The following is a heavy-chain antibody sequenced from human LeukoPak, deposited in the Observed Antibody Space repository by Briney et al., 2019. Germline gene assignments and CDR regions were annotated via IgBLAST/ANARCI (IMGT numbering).Heavy chain of an antibody. CDR3: AKGIAVAGTAPYYYYYYMDV. CDR2: ISGSGSNT. J-gene: IGHJ6*03. D-gene: IGHD6-19*01. V-gene: IGHV3-23*01. Sequence: GGSLRLSCAASGFTFSSYAMNWVRQAPGKGLEWVSVISGSGSNTYYADSVKGRFTISRDNSKNTLYLQMNSLRAEDTAVYYCAKGIAVAGTAPYYYYYYMDVWGKGTTVTISS. CDR1: GFTFSSYA.